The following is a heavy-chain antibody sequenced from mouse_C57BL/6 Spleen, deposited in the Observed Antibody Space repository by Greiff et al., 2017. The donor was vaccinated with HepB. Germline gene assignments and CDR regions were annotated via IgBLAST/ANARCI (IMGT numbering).Heavy chain of an antibody. D-gene: IGHD2-2*01. CDR2: IDPSDSET. CDR3: ARRIYYGYGGFAY. CDR1: GYTFTSYW. V-gene: IGHV1-52*01. Sequence: VQLQQPGAELVRPGSSAKLSCKASGYTFTSYWMHWVKQRPIQGLEWIGNIDPSDSETHYNQKFKDKATLTVDKSSSTAYMQLSSLTSEDSAVYYCARRIYYGYGGFAYWGQGTLVTVSA. J-gene: IGHJ3*01.